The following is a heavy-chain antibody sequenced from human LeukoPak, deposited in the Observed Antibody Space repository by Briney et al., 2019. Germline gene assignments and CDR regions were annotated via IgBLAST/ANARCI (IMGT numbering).Heavy chain of an antibody. CDR3: ASPALDY. V-gene: IGHV4-39*07. CDR1: GGSISSSSYY. J-gene: IGHJ4*02. Sequence: SETLSLTCTVSGGSISSSSYYWGWIRQPPGKGLEWIGSIYYSGSTYYNPSLKSRVTISVDTSKNQFSLKLSSVTAADTAVYYCASPALDYWGQGTLVTVSS. CDR2: IYYSGST.